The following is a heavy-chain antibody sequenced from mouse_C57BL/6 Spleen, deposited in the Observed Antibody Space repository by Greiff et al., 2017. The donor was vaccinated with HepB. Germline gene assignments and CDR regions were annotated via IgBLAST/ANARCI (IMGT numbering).Heavy chain of an antibody. CDR2: IDPETGGT. CDR1: GYTFTDYE. V-gene: IGHV1-15*01. Sequence: VQLQQSGAELVRPGASVTLSCKASGYTFTDYEMHWVKQTPVLGLEWIGAIDPETGGTAYNQKFKGKAILTADKSSSTAYMELRSLTSVDSAVYYCTRGQNDYGEGRDAMDYWGQGTSVNVAS. D-gene: IGHD2-4*01. CDR3: TRGQNDYGEGRDAMDY. J-gene: IGHJ4*01.